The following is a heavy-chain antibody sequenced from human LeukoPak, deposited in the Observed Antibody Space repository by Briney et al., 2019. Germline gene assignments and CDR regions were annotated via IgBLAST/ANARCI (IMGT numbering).Heavy chain of an antibody. Sequence: SETLSLTCAVSGVSLNDYYWTWIRQSPGTGLQWIAEISHTGSIHYNPSLKSRVTVSLDMSKKQFFLRLTSATAADTSVYYCARLWSAAGPAFDSWGQGSLVTVSS. CDR1: GVSLNDYY. CDR3: ARLWSAAGPAFDS. J-gene: IGHJ4*02. CDR2: ISHTGSI. V-gene: IGHV4-34*01. D-gene: IGHD6-19*01.